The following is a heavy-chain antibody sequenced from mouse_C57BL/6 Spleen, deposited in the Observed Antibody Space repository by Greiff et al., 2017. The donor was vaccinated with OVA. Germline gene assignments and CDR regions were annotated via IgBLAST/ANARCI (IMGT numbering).Heavy chain of an antibody. D-gene: IGHD4-1*01. CDR3: ARSLTVYWYFDV. CDR1: GFTFTDYY. J-gene: IGHJ1*03. V-gene: IGHV7-3*01. Sequence: EVMLVESGGGLVQPGGSLSLSCAASGFTFTDYYMSWVRQPPGKALEWLGFIRNKANGYTTEYSASVKGRFTISRDNSQSILYLQMNALRAEDSATYYCARSLTVYWYFDVWGTGTTVTVSS. CDR2: IRNKANGYTT.